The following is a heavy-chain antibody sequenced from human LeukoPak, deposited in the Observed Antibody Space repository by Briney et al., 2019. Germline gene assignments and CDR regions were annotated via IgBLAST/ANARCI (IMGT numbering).Heavy chain of an antibody. CDR1: GGSISSSSYY. Sequence: PSETLSLTCTVSGGSISSSSYYWGWIRQPPGKGLEWIGSIYYSGSSYYNPSLKSRVTISVDTSKNQFSLKLSSVTAADTAVYYCARGLPAAKFSWFDPWGQGTLVTVSS. CDR3: ARGLPAAKFSWFDP. J-gene: IGHJ5*02. D-gene: IGHD2-2*01. V-gene: IGHV4-39*07. CDR2: IYYSGSS.